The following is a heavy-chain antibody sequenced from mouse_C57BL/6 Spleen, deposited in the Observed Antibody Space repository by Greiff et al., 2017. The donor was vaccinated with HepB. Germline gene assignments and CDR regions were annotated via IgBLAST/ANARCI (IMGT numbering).Heavy chain of an antibody. CDR1: GYSFTGYY. V-gene: IGHV1-42*01. CDR2: INPSTGGT. Sequence: EVQLQQSGPELVKPGASVKISCKASGYSFTGYYMNWVKQSPEKSLEWIGEINPSTGGTTYNQKFKAKATLTVDKSSSTAYMQLKSLTSEDSAVYYCARIGRSRDYYAMDYWGQGTSVTVSS. CDR3: ARIGRSRDYYAMDY. J-gene: IGHJ4*01. D-gene: IGHD3-1*01.